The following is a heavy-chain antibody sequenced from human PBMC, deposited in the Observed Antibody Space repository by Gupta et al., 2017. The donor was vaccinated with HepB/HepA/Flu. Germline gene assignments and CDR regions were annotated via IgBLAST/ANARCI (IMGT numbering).Heavy chain of an antibody. V-gene: IGHV4-39*01. CDR2: VYYSGNT. Sequence: QPQLQESGPGLAKPSETLSLICSVSGASINSDIHYWGWFRQPPGQGLEWIGTVYYSGNTVYNPSLESRLSMSADTSKNQFSLKLTSLTDADSAVYYCARRNVSGPFDYWGQGTRVTVSS. D-gene: IGHD3-10*01. CDR1: GASINSDIHY. J-gene: IGHJ4*02. CDR3: ARRNVSGPFDY.